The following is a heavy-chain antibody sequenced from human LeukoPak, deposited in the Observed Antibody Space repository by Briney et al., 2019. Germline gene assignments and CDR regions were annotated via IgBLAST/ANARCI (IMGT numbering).Heavy chain of an antibody. Sequence: GESLKISCRVSGYSFTNYWIAWVRQMPGKGLEWMGIFYPGDSNTKYSPSFQGQVTISADKSISTAYLRWSSLKASDTAMYYCARQAGSLSGNLAYWGQGTLVTVSS. J-gene: IGHJ4*02. V-gene: IGHV5-51*01. CDR3: ARQAGSLSGNLAY. CDR1: GYSFTNYW. CDR2: FYPGDSNT. D-gene: IGHD1-1*01.